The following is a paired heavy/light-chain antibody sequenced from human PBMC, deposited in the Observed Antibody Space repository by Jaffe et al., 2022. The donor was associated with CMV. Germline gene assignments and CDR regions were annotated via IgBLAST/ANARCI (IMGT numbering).Light chain of an antibody. Sequence: EIVLTQSPATLSLSPGERATLSCRASQSVSSYLAWYQQKPGQAPRLLIYDASNRATGIPARFSGSGSGTDFTLTISSLEPEDFAVYYCQQRSNWPPWTFGQGTKVEIK. CDR3: QQRSNWPPWT. V-gene: IGKV3-11*01. J-gene: IGKJ1*01. CDR2: DAS. CDR1: QSVSSY.
Heavy chain of an antibody. J-gene: IGHJ3*02. V-gene: IGHV3-23*04. D-gene: IGHD3-22*01. CDR1: GISFSSYA. Sequence: EVQLVESGGDLVQPGGSLRLSCADSGISFSSYAMSWVRQAPGKGLEWVSGISGGGGGTYYADSVKGRFTISRDNSKNTLYLEMNSLRDEDTAVYYCAKKQGNYYDSSGPSYGAFDIWGQGTMVTVSS. CDR3: AKKQGNYYDSSGPSYGAFDI. CDR2: ISGGGGGT.